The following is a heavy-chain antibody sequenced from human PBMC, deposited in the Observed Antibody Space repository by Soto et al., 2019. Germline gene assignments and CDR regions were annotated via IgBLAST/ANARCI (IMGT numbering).Heavy chain of an antibody. Sequence: EVQLVESGGGLVQPGGSLKLSCAASGFTFSGSAMHWVRQASGKGLEWVGRIRSKANSYATAYAASVKGRFTISRDDSKNKASLKKNSLKTEGTDVYYCTADTALTYDGKAVWGEGTTVTVSS. CDR2: IRSKANSYAT. CDR3: TADTALTYDGKAV. J-gene: IGHJ6*04. V-gene: IGHV3-73*02. CDR1: GFTFSGSA. D-gene: IGHD3-16*01.